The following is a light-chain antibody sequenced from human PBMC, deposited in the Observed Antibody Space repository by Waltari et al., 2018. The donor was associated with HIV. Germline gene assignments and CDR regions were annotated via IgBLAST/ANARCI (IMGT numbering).Light chain of an antibody. CDR3: CSYTTRNTFV. Sequence: QSALTQPASVSGSPGQSITISCTCTRSDIGSYSYVSWFPHHPGKAPHLVILEVDIRGSGISDRFSGSKSGYTASLTISGLQPEDEADYFCCSYTTRNTFVFGTGTTVTVL. J-gene: IGLJ1*01. CDR2: EVD. V-gene: IGLV2-14*01. CDR1: RSDIGSYSY.